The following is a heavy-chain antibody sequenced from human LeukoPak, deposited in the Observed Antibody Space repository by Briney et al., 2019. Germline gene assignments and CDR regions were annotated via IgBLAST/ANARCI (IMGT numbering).Heavy chain of an antibody. Sequence: GGSLRLSCAASGFTFSSYAMSWVRQAPGKGLEWVSAISGSGGSTYYADSVKGRFTISRDNSKNTLYLQMNSLRAEDTAVYYCAKDWDSSSWYRREYWGQGTLVTVSS. CDR2: ISGSGGST. J-gene: IGHJ4*02. CDR1: GFTFSSYA. V-gene: IGHV3-23*01. D-gene: IGHD6-13*01. CDR3: AKDWDSSSWYRREY.